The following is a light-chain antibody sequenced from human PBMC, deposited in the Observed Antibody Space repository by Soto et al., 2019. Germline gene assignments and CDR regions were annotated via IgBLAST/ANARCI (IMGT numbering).Light chain of an antibody. V-gene: IGKV3-15*01. CDR2: GAS. J-gene: IGKJ2*01. Sequence: DILLTQTPATLSVFPGEGATLSCKASQGIITNLAWYQQKPGQAPRLLIYGASIRATGIPDRFSGGGSETEFTLTISSVQSEDFAVYYCQQYRKWPPYTFGQGTKLEIK. CDR3: QQYRKWPPYT. CDR1: QGIITN.